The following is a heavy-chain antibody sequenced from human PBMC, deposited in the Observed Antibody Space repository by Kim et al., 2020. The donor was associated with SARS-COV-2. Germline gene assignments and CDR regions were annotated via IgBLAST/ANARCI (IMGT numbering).Heavy chain of an antibody. CDR1: GFTFSSYG. Sequence: GGSLRLSCAASGFTFSSYGMHWVRQAPGKGLEWVAVISYDGSNKYYADSVKGRFTISRDNSKNTLYLQMNSLRAEDTAVYYCAKGIAVAPTGAFDIWGQGTMVTVSS. CDR3: AKGIAVAPTGAFDI. D-gene: IGHD6-19*01. J-gene: IGHJ3*02. V-gene: IGHV3-30*18. CDR2: ISYDGSNK.